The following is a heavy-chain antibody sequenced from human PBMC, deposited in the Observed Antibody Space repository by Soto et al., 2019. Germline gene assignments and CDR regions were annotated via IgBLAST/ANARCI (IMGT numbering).Heavy chain of an antibody. CDR2: ISSGTGAT. J-gene: IGHJ4*02. CDR3: ARRTPITSGPFDY. V-gene: IGHV3-11*01. Sequence: QVHLVESGGGLVKPGGSLRLSCAASGFTFSDHYMSWIRQAPGKGLEWISYISSGTGATYYAESVKGRFTISRDNAKNSLYLQMNSLRPEDTAVYYCARRTPITSGPFDYWAQGILVTVSS. D-gene: IGHD6-19*01. CDR1: GFTFSDHY.